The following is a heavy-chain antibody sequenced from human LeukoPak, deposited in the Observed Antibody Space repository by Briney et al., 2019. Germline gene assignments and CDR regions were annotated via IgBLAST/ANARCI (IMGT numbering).Heavy chain of an antibody. CDR1: GYTFTAYG. D-gene: IGHD3-16*01. CDR2: ISANNGNT. V-gene: IGHV1-18*01. J-gene: IGHJ4*02. CDR3: SRDDGPFGGVRFDH. Sequence: AASVKVSCKASGYTFTAYGISWVRQAPGQGLEWTGWISANNGNTNYAQKVQGRVTMTRDTSTSTAYMELRSLRYDDTAVYYCSRDDGPFGGVRFDHWGQGTLVTVSS.